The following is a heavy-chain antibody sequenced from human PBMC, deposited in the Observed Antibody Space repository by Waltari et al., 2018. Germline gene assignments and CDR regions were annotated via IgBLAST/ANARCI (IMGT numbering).Heavy chain of an antibody. D-gene: IGHD4-17*01. J-gene: IGHJ6*02. CDR1: GGSFSGYY. V-gene: IGHV4-34*01. CDR2: INHSGST. CDR3: AREGTDYGDYGMDV. Sequence: QVQLQQWGAGLLKPSETLSLTCAVYGGSFSGYYWSWIRQPPGKGLEWIGEINHSGSTNYNPSLKSRVTISVDTSKNQFSLKLSSVTAADTAVYYCAREGTDYGDYGMDVWGQGTTVTVSS.